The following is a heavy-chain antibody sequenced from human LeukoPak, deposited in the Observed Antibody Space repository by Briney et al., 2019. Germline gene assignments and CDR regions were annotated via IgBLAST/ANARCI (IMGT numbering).Heavy chain of an antibody. J-gene: IGHJ1*01. CDR3: ARNIESIAAAGRRYFQH. Sequence: HPGGSLSLSCASSGFTFSSYWMSWVRQAPGKGLEWVANIKQDGSEKYYVDSVKGRFTISRDNAKNSLYLQMNSLRAEDTAVYYCARNIESIAAAGRRYFQHWGQGTLVTVSS. CDR1: GFTFSSYW. D-gene: IGHD6-13*01. CDR2: IKQDGSEK. V-gene: IGHV3-7*01.